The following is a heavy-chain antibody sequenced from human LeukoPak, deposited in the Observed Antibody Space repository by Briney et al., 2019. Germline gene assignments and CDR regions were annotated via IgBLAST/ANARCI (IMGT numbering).Heavy chain of an antibody. D-gene: IGHD6-6*01. CDR2: INPNSGGT. CDR1: GYTFTGYY. Sequence: GASVKVSCKASGYTFTGYYMHWVRQAPGQGLEWMGWINPNSGGTNYAQKFQGRVTMTTDTSTSTAYMELRSLRSDDTAVYYCAGAPRGAARLYYYYYMDVWGKGTTVTVSS. J-gene: IGHJ6*03. CDR3: AGAPRGAARLYYYYYMDV. V-gene: IGHV1-2*02.